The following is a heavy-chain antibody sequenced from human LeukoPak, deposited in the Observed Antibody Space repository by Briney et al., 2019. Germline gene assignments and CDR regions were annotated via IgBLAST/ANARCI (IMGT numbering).Heavy chain of an antibody. V-gene: IGHV3-53*01. CDR2: IYSGGST. D-gene: IGHD5-18*01. CDR1: GFTVSSNY. CDR3: ASQNTAMLAFDI. J-gene: IGHJ3*02. Sequence: GGSLRLSCAASGFTVSSNYMSWVRQAPGKGLEWVSVIYSGGSTYYADSAKGRFTISRDNSKNTLYLKMNSLRAEDSAVYYCASQNTAMLAFDIWGQGTMVTVSS.